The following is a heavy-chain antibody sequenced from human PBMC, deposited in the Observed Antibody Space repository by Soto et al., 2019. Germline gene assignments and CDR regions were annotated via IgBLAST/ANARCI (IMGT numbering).Heavy chain of an antibody. D-gene: IGHD6-6*01. Sequence: ASVKVSCKASGYTFTSYDINWVRQATGQGLEWMGWMNPNSGNTGYAQKFQGRVTMTRNTSISTAYMELSSLRSEDTAVYYCARGYEYSRSDHDAFDIWGQRTMVTVSS. V-gene: IGHV1-8*01. CDR2: MNPNSGNT. CDR1: GYTFTSYD. J-gene: IGHJ3*02. CDR3: ARGYEYSRSDHDAFDI.